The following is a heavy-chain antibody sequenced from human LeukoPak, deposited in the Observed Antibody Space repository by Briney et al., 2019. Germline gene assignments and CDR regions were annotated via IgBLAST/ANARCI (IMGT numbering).Heavy chain of an antibody. CDR1: GGSISSNS. CDR3: ATSGYRGWNVRTFDY. CDR2: IYYSGRT. D-gene: IGHD1-1*01. J-gene: IGHJ4*02. Sequence: SETLSLTYTVSGGSISSNSWSWIRQPPGQGLEWIANIYYSGRTNYNPSLKSRVTISVDSSKNQFSLKLSSVTAADTAVYYCATSGYRGWNVRTFDYWGQGTLVTVSS. V-gene: IGHV4-59*13.